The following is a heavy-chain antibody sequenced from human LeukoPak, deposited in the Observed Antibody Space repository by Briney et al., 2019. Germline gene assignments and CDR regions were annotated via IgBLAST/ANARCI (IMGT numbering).Heavy chain of an antibody. CDR3: AKRKAGGYALDI. V-gene: IGHV3-9*01. CDR2: ISWSSVSL. CDR1: GLRFDDYA. Sequence: GRSLRLSCAALGLRFDDYAMYWVRQAPGKSLECVSGISWSSVSLGYGDSVKGRFTISRDNAKNSLYLQMNSLKAKDTALYYCAKRKAGGYALDIWGQGTMVTVSS. D-gene: IGHD3-16*01. J-gene: IGHJ3*02.